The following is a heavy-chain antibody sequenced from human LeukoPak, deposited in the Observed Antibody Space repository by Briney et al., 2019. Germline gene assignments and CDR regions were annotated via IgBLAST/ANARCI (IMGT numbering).Heavy chain of an antibody. J-gene: IGHJ4*02. CDR2: VKQDGSDK. Sequence: GGSLRLSCAASGFTFSRYWMSWVRQAPGKGLEGVANVKQDGSDKYYVDPVKGRFTISRDNAKNSLYLQMNSLGADDTAVYYCARDNSGSYDFRGQGTLVTVSS. D-gene: IGHD3-10*01. CDR1: GFTFSRYW. V-gene: IGHV3-7*01. CDR3: ARDNSGSYDF.